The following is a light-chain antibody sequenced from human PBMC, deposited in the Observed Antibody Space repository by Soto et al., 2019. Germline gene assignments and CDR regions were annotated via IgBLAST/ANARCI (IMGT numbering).Light chain of an antibody. CDR3: QQYVAYPLT. CDR1: QSIADW. CDR2: KAS. Sequence: DIHMTQSPSTLSASVGDRVAIPCRASQSIADWLVWYQQKPGKAPKLLIYKASTLESGVPSRFSGSGSGTEFTLTISSLQPDDFATYSCQQYVAYPLTFGGGTKVDIK. J-gene: IGKJ4*01. V-gene: IGKV1-5*03.